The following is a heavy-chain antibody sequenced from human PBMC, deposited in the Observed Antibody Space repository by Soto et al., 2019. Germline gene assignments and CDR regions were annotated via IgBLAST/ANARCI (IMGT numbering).Heavy chain of an antibody. Sequence: VQLVQSGAEVKKPGSSVKVSCKAPGGTFSTYAISWVRQAPGQGLEWMGGVIPIFGTPKYAQKFQGRVTITADESTSTGYMELRSLRSEDTAVYYCARSQGGSSSLDIYYYYYYGMDVWGKGTTVTVSS. CDR3: ARSQGGSSSLDIYYYYYYGMDV. V-gene: IGHV1-69*01. CDR1: GGTFSTYA. J-gene: IGHJ6*04. D-gene: IGHD2-15*01. CDR2: VIPIFGTP.